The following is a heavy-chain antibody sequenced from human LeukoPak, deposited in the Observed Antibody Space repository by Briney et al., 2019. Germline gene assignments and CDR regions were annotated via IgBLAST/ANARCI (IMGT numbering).Heavy chain of an antibody. CDR1: GFTFSNYY. Sequence: GGSLRLSCAASGFTFSNYYMSWIRQAPGKGLEWVSYISSSGSTIYYADSVKGRFTISRANTNNSLYLQMNSVEAAATAVYYCARVHSGSYYGIDYWGQGTLVTVSS. CDR2: ISSSGSTI. V-gene: IGHV3-11*01. CDR3: ARVHSGSYYGIDY. J-gene: IGHJ4*02. D-gene: IGHD3-10*01.